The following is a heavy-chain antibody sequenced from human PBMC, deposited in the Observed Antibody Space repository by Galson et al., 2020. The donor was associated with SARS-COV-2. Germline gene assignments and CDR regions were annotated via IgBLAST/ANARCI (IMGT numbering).Heavy chain of an antibody. Sequence: NSGGSLRLSCAASGFTFSSYSMNWVRQAPGKVLEWVSPISSSSSYIYYADSVKGRFTISRDNAKNSLYLQMNSLRAEDTAVYYCARGGLNWFDPWGQGTLVTVSS. J-gene: IGHJ5*02. CDR2: ISSSSSYI. V-gene: IGHV3-21*01. CDR1: GFTFSSYS. CDR3: ARGGLNWFDP.